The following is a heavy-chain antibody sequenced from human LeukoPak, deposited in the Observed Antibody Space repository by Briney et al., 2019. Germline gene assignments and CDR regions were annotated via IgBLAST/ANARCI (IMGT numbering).Heavy chain of an antibody. CDR3: VTLNIDFGGNSPPFDY. CDR1: GYSLIEFP. CDR2: FDPEDGET. J-gene: IGHJ4*02. Sequence: VASVKVSCKVSGYSLIEFPMHWVRQGPGKGPEWMGGFDPEDGETVYAQKFQGRVTMTEDTSTGTAYMELSSLTSEDTAVYYCVTLNIDFGGNSPPFDYWGQGALVTVSS. D-gene: IGHD4-23*01. V-gene: IGHV1-24*01.